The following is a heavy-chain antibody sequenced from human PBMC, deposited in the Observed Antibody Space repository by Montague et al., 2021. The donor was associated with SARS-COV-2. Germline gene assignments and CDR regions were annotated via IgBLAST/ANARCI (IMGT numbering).Heavy chain of an antibody. J-gene: IGHJ4*02. CDR2: IDWDDDK. Sequence: PALVKPTKTLTLTRTFSGFSLSTSGMCVSWIRQPPGKALEWLARIDWDDDKYYSTSLKTRLTISKDTSKNQVVLTMTNMDPVDTATYYCARETGTTVSLDYWGQGTRVTVSS. CDR1: GFSLSTSGMC. CDR3: ARETGTTVSLDY. V-gene: IGHV2-70*11. D-gene: IGHD1-7*01.